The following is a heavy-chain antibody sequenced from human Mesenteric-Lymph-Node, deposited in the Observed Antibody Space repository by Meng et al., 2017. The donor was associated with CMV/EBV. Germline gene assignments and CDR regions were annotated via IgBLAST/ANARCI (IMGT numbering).Heavy chain of an antibody. D-gene: IGHD3-3*01. J-gene: IGHJ4*02. V-gene: IGHV3-49*04. Sequence: GESLKISCTASGFTFGDYAMSWVRQAPGKGLEWVGFIRSKAYGGTTEYAASVKGRFTISRDDSKSIAYLQMNSLKTEDTAVYYCTRISRYDFWSGYFDYWGQGTLVTVSS. CDR1: GFTFGDYA. CDR3: TRISRYDFWSGYFDY. CDR2: IRSKAYGGTT.